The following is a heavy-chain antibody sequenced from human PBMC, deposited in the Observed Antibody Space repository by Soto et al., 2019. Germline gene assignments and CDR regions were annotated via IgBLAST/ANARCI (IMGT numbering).Heavy chain of an antibody. J-gene: IGHJ3*02. CDR2: ISSSSSHK. Sequence: EVQLVESGGGLVKPGESLRLSCAASGFTFNYFTMNWVRQAPGKGLEWVASISSSSSHKYSADSVRGRFTFSRDNANNSLYLQMNSLRVEDTAVYYCARLRSDAFDIWG. V-gene: IGHV3-21*04. CDR1: GFTFNYFT. D-gene: IGHD4-17*01. CDR3: ARLRSDAFDI.